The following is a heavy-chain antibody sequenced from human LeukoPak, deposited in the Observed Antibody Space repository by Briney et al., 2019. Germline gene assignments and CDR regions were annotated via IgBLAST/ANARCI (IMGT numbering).Heavy chain of an antibody. CDR1: GFIFSSYA. CDR3: ARADSNWHLYYFDY. CDR2: ISGSGGST. V-gene: IGHV3-23*01. J-gene: IGHJ4*02. Sequence: GGSLRLSCAASGFIFSSYAVNWVRQAPGKGLEWVSGISGSGGSTYYADSVKGRFTISRDNSKNTLYVQMNSLRAEDTAVYYCARADSNWHLYYFDYWGQGALVTVSS. D-gene: IGHD6-13*01.